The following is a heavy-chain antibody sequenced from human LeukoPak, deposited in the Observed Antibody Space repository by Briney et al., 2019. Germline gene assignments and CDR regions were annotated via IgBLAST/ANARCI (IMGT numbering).Heavy chain of an antibody. J-gene: IGHJ3*01. Sequence: GGSLRLSCAASGFTFSDYAMDWVRQAPGKGLEWVSVIRSSGDTTYYADFVKGRFTISRDNSKNTLYLQMNSLRPEDTAVYYCARCTASCYANAFDVWGQGTLLTVSS. V-gene: IGHV3-23*01. CDR2: IRSSGDTT. D-gene: IGHD2-2*01. CDR3: ARCTASCYANAFDV. CDR1: GFTFSDYA.